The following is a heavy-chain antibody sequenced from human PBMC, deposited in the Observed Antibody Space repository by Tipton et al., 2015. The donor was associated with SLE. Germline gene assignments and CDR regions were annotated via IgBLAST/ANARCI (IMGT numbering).Heavy chain of an antibody. Sequence: TLSLTCTVSGGSISSYVWTWIRQPPGKGLEWIGYIYDSGSTNYNPNLKSRVTISVDTSKNQFSLKLSSVTAADTAVYYCARGYSSSSYYFDYWGQGTRVNVSS. V-gene: IGHV4-59*01. D-gene: IGHD6-13*01. CDR2: IYDSGST. J-gene: IGHJ4*02. CDR3: ARGYSSSSYYFDY. CDR1: GGSISSYV.